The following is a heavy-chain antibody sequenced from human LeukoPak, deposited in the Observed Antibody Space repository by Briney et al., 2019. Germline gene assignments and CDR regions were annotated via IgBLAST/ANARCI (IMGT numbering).Heavy chain of an antibody. Sequence: GSLRLSCAASGFNISDYYMSWIRQAPGKGLEWVSYISSSGNTIYHADSVKGRFTISRDNAKNSLYLQMNRLRAEDTAVYYCARAESFYYDSGAYYYWGQGTLATVSS. J-gene: IGHJ4*02. CDR2: ISSSGNTI. V-gene: IGHV3-11*01. CDR1: GFNISDYY. D-gene: IGHD3-22*01. CDR3: ARAESFYYDSGAYYY.